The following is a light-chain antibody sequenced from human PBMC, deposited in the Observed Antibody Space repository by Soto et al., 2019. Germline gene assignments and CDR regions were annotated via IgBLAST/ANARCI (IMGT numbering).Light chain of an antibody. CDR2: EAS. CDR3: QQYDNWPRT. CDR1: QSVIRK. V-gene: IGKV3-15*01. J-gene: IGKJ1*01. Sequence: ETIMTQSPATLSVSPGERATLSCRASQSVIRKLAWYQQKQGQTPRLLIYEASTRATGIADRFSGSGSGTEFTLTISSLQSEDFAVYYCQQYDNWPRTFGHGTKVEIK.